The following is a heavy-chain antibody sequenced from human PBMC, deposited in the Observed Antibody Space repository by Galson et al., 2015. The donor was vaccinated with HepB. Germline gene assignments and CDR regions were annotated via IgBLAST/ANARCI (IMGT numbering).Heavy chain of an antibody. D-gene: IGHD4-17*01. J-gene: IGHJ4*02. V-gene: IGHV1-24*01. Sequence: SVKVSCKVSGYTLTELSMHWVRQAPGKGLEWMGGFDPEDGETIYAQKFQGRVTMTEDTSTDTAYMELSSLRSEDTAVYYCATFITVTNYFDYWGQGTLVTVSS. CDR3: ATFITVTNYFDY. CDR2: FDPEDGET. CDR1: GYTLTELS.